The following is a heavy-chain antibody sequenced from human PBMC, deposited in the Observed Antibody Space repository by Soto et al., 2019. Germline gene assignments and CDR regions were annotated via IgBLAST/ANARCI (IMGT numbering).Heavy chain of an antibody. CDR3: AGREVVTATLDY. D-gene: IGHD2-21*02. Sequence: QVQLQQWGAGLLKPSETLSLTCAVYGGSFSGYYWSWIRQPPGKGLEWMGEINHSGSINYNPSLKSRVTIPVDTSKSQFSLKLSSVTAAETAVYYCAGREVVTATLDYWGQGTLVTVFS. CDR1: GGSFSGYY. CDR2: INHSGSI. J-gene: IGHJ4*02. V-gene: IGHV4-34*01.